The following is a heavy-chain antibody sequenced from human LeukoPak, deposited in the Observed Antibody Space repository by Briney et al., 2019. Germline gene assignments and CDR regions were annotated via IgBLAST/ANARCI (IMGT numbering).Heavy chain of an antibody. CDR1: GFTFSSYA. CDR2: INSDGSST. Sequence: GGSLRLSCAASGFTFSSYAMTWVRQAPGKGLVWVSRINSDGSSTSYADSVKGRFTISRDNAKNTLYLRMNSLRAEDTAVYSCARAAPLNYGDYDGHGAFDIWGQGTMVTVSS. J-gene: IGHJ3*02. CDR3: ARAAPLNYGDYDGHGAFDI. V-gene: IGHV3-74*01. D-gene: IGHD4-17*01.